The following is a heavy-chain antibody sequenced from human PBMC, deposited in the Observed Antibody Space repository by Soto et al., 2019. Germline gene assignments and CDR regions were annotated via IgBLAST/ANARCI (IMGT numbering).Heavy chain of an antibody. CDR3: AQNFDY. J-gene: IGHJ4*02. V-gene: IGHV3-23*01. Sequence: PGGSLRLSCAASGFTFGSYSMTWVRQGPEKGLEWVSEISADGARTYYADSVKGRFTVSRDNSKNTVYLQMNSLRAEDTAVYYCAQNFDYWGQGTLVTVSS. CDR1: GFTFGSYS. CDR2: ISADGART.